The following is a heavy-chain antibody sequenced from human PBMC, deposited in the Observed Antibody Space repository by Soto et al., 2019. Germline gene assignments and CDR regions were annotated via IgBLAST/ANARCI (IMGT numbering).Heavy chain of an antibody. CDR1: GGSISNYY. D-gene: IGHD3-10*01. V-gene: IGHV4-59*08. CDR3: ERFVEVVRRVILDYFDY. CDR2: IYYSGSS. Sequence: SETLSLTCTVSGGSISNYYWSWIRQPPGKGLEWIGYIYYSGSSNYNPSLKSRVTLSVDTSKNQFSLKLSSVTAADTAVYYCERFVEVVRRVILDYFDYWAHGTLVTV. J-gene: IGHJ4*01.